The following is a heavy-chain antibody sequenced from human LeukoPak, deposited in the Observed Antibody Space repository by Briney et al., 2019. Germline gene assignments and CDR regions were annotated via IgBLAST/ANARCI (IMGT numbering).Heavy chain of an antibody. CDR1: GLTFTNFE. CDR3: ARAGPPPFDP. CDR2: ISYSGSTT. J-gene: IGHJ5*02. V-gene: IGHV3-48*03. Sequence: PGGSLRLSCAASGLTFTNFEMNWVRQAPGKGLEWVSYISYSGSTTSYADSVKGRFTISRDNAKNSLYLQMNSLRAEDTAVYYCARAGPPPFDPWGQGTLVTVSS.